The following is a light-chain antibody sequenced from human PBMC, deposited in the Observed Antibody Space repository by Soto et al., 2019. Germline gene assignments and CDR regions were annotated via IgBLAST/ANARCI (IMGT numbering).Light chain of an antibody. J-gene: IGKJ1*01. CDR2: GAS. Sequence: EIVLTQSPGTLSLSPGERATLSCRARQSVSGSNLAWYQQKPGQAPRLLIYGASSRATGIPDRFSGSGSGTDFTLTISRLEPEDFAVYYCQQYGRSPWTFGQGTKVEIK. V-gene: IGKV3-20*01. CDR1: QSVSGSN. CDR3: QQYGRSPWT.